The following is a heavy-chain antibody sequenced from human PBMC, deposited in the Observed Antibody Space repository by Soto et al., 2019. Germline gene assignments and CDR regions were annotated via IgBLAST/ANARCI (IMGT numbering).Heavy chain of an antibody. J-gene: IGHJ4*02. D-gene: IGHD2-2*01. V-gene: IGHV4-4*02. CDR3: ARNWNLALVPAAYFDS. CDR2: IYHSGST. CDR1: GGSISSSNW. Sequence: SETLSLTCAVSGGSISSSNWWSCVRQPPGKGLEWIGEIYHSGSTNYNPSLKSRVTISVDKSKNQSSLNLNSVTAADTAVYYCARNWNLALVPAAYFDSWGQGTLVTVSS.